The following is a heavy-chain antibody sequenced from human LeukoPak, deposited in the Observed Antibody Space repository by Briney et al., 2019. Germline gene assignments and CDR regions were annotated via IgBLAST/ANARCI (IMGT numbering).Heavy chain of an antibody. CDR1: GYKFISHY. Sequence: GASVRVSCKASGYKFISHYLQWVRQAPGLGPEWMGWMHGGNGNTRYAEKLEGRVTMTRDTSTSTAYMDLSRLTSDDTAVYYCAREGSYCVGGDCYSFDFWGQGTLVTVSS. J-gene: IGHJ4*02. CDR3: AREGSYCVGGDCYSFDF. CDR2: MHGGNGNT. D-gene: IGHD2-21*02. V-gene: IGHV1-2*02.